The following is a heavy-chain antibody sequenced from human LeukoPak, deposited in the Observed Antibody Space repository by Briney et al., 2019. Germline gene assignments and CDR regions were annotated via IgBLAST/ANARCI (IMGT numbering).Heavy chain of an antibody. Sequence: GGSLRLSCAASGFTFSSYGMHWVRQAPGKGLEWVAVIWYDGSNKYYADSVKGRFTISRDNSKNTLYLQMNSLRAEDTAVYYCARAPIVGATIHAFDIWGQGTMVTVSS. J-gene: IGHJ3*02. V-gene: IGHV3-33*01. CDR3: ARAPIVGATIHAFDI. CDR1: GFTFSSYG. CDR2: IWYDGSNK. D-gene: IGHD1-26*01.